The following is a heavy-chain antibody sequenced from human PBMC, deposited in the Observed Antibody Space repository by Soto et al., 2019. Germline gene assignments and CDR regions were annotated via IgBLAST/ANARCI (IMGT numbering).Heavy chain of an antibody. CDR3: ASAGSWSSFQH. D-gene: IGHD3-10*01. CDR1: GGSFSGYY. J-gene: IGHJ1*01. Sequence: SETLSLTCAVYGGSFSGYYWSWIRQPPGKGLEWIGEINHSGSTNYNPSLKSRVTISVDTSKNQFSLKLSSVTAADTAVYYCASAGSWSSFQHWGQGTLVTVSS. V-gene: IGHV4-34*01. CDR2: INHSGST.